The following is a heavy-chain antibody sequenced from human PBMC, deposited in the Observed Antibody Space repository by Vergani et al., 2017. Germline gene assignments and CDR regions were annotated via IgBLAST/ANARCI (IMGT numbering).Heavy chain of an antibody. CDR3: ARVGAGRYCSSTSCPPPIPKTYYYDYMDV. Sequence: QVQLQESGPGLVKPSETLSLTCTVSGGSISSYYWSWIRQPPGKGLEWIGYIYYSGSTNYNPSLKSRVTISVDTSQNQISLKLSSVTAADTAVYYCARVGAGRYCSSTSCPPPIPKTYYYDYMDVWGKGTTVTVSS. J-gene: IGHJ6*03. V-gene: IGHV4-59*01. CDR1: GGSISSYY. CDR2: IYYSGST. D-gene: IGHD2-2*01.